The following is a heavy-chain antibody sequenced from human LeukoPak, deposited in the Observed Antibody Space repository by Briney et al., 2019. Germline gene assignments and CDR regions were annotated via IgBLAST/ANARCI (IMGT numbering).Heavy chain of an antibody. CDR2: ISFDGANK. D-gene: IGHD6-13*01. Sequence: GRSLRLSCATSGFTFSMSSMHWVRLAPGKGLEWLAGISFDGANKFSGDSVKGRFSISRDNSKNTLYLQMNSLRLDDTAVYFCARGRAGIAAAGFDYWGQGTLVIVSS. J-gene: IGHJ4*02. V-gene: IGHV3-30*04. CDR3: ARGRAGIAAAGFDY. CDR1: GFTFSMSS.